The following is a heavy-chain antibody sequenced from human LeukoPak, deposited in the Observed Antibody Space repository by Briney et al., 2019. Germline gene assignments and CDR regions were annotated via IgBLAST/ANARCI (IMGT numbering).Heavy chain of an antibody. CDR1: GGSISSSTYY. D-gene: IGHD2-2*01. J-gene: IGHJ4*02. V-gene: IGHV4-39*01. Sequence: SETLSLTCTVSGGSISSSTYYCGWIRQPPGKGLEWIGTIYYSGSTYYNASLKSRVTISVDTSRNQFSLKLSSVTAADTAVYYCARAYCSSASCAKLGYFDYWGQGTLVTVSS. CDR2: IYYSGST. CDR3: ARAYCSSASCAKLGYFDY.